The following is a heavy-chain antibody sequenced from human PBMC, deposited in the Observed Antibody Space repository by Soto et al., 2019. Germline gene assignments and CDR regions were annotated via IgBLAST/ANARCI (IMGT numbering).Heavy chain of an antibody. V-gene: IGHV3-30-3*01. J-gene: IGHJ4*02. CDR2: ISYDGSDK. CDR1: GFTFSPYT. D-gene: IGHD2-21*02. Sequence: PGGSPRLSCAASGFTFSPYTMHWVRQTPGKGLEWVAVISYDGSDKYYADSVRGRFTISRDNSKNTLFLQMNSLRVEDTALYYCARGGGFCGADCYKGGIDYWGEGALVTVSS. CDR3: ARGGGFCGADCYKGGIDY.